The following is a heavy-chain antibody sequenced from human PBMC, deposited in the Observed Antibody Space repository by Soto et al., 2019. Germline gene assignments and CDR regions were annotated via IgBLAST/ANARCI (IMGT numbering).Heavy chain of an antibody. V-gene: IGHV3-23*01. CDR2: ISGSDGST. CDR3: AKDRLGSGYDFGP. J-gene: IGHJ5*02. CDR1: GFIFSRYA. Sequence: PGESLKISCAASGFIFSRYAMSWVRQAPGKGLEWVSRISGSDGSTYYADSVKGRLTISRDKSKNTLYLQMNSLRAEDTAIYYRAKDRLGSGYDFGPWGPATLVTVSS. D-gene: IGHD5-12*01.